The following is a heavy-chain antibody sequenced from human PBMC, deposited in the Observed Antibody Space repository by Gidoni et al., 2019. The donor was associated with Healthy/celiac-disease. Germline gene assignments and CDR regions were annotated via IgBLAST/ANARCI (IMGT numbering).Heavy chain of an antibody. D-gene: IGHD3-22*01. CDR1: GYTLTELS. CDR2: FDPEDGET. CDR3: GPGAFDY. Sequence: QVQLVQSGAEVKKPGASVKVSCKVSGYTLTELSMHWVRQAPGKGLEWMGGFDPEDGETIYAQKFQGRVTMTEDTSTDTALYYCATNPWGTYYYDSSGPGAFDYWGQGTLVTVSS. V-gene: IGHV1-24*01. J-gene: IGHJ4*02.